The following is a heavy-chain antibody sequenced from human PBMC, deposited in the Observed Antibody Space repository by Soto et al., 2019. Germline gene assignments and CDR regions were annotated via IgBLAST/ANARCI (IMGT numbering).Heavy chain of an antibody. CDR1: GGSISSGGYY. CDR3: ARDGLHYDSSGYRN. V-gene: IGHV4-31*03. D-gene: IGHD3-22*01. Sequence: PSETLSLTCTVSGGSISSGGYYWSWIRQHPGKGLEWIGYIYYSGSTYYNPSLKSRVTISVDTSKNQFSLKLSSVTAADTAVYYCARDGLHYDSSGYRNWGQGTLVTVSS. CDR2: IYYSGST. J-gene: IGHJ4*02.